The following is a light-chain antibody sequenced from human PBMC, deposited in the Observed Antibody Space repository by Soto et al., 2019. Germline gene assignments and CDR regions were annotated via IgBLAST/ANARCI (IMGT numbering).Light chain of an antibody. CDR1: SSDVGSYNL. V-gene: IGLV2-23*02. CDR3: CSYAGSSGLV. J-gene: IGLJ2*01. CDR2: EVS. Sequence: QSVPTQPASVSGSPGQSITISCTGTSSDVGSYNLVSWYQQHPGKAPKLMIYEVSKRPSGVSNRFSGSKSGNTASLAISGLQAEDEADYYCCSYAGSSGLVFGGGTKVTVL.